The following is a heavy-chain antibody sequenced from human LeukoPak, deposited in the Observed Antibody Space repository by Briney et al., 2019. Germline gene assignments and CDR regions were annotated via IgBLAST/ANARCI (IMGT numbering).Heavy chain of an antibody. J-gene: IGHJ4*02. CDR2: IASDGSST. V-gene: IGHV3-74*01. D-gene: IGHD2-15*01. Sequence: PGGSLRLSCAASGFTFSSYWMNWVRQAPGKGLVWVSRIASDGSSTTYADSVQGRFTISRDNSKSTLCLQMNSLRAEDTAVYYCAKQLGYCSDGSCYFPYWGQGTLVTVSS. CDR1: GFTFSSYW. CDR3: AKQLGYCSDGSCYFPY.